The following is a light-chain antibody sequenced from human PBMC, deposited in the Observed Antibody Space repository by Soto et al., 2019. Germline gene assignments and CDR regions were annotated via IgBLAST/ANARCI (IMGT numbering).Light chain of an antibody. J-gene: IGLJ2*01. Sequence: QSALTQPRSVSGSPGQSVTISCTGTSSDVGGYNYVSWYQQHPGKAPKLMIYDVSKRPAGVPDRFSGSKSGNTASLTISGLQAGDEADYYCCSYAGIVVFGGGTKVTVL. CDR1: SSDVGGYNY. V-gene: IGLV2-11*01. CDR2: DVS. CDR3: CSYAGIVV.